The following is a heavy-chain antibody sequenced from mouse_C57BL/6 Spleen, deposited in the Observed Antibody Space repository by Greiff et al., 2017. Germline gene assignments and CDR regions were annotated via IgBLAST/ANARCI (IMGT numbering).Heavy chain of an antibody. J-gene: IGHJ2*01. CDR3: TLITTVVASGY. D-gene: IGHD1-1*01. CDR1: GFNIKDDY. V-gene: IGHV14-4*01. Sequence: VQLQQSGAELVRPGASVKLSCTASGFNIKDDYMHWVKQRPEQGLEWIGWIDPENGDTEYASKFQGKATITADTSSNTAYLQLSSLTSEDTAVYYGTLITTVVASGYWGQGTTLTVSS. CDR2: IDPENGDT.